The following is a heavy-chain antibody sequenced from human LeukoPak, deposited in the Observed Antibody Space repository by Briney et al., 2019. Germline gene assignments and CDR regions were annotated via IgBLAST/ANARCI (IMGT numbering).Heavy chain of an antibody. D-gene: IGHD3-16*02. J-gene: IGHJ4*02. CDR3: ARENQVWGSYRYTFDY. V-gene: IGHV4-39*07. CDR1: GGSISSSSYY. CDR2: IYYSGST. Sequence: KSSETLSLTCTVSGGSISSSSYYWGWIRQPPGTGLEWIGSIYYSGSTYYNPSLKSRVTISVDTSKNQFSLKLSSVTAADTAVYYCARENQVWGSYRYTFDYWGQGTLVTVSS.